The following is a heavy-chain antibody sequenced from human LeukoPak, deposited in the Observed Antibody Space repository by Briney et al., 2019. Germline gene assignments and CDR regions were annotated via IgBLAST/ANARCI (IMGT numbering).Heavy chain of an antibody. D-gene: IGHD3-22*01. CDR1: GFTFSSYA. J-gene: IGHJ4*02. CDR3: AKGNNYHDYSGYWFFDY. Sequence: GGSLRLSCAASGFTFSSYAMSWVRQAPGKEPEWVAGISYGGSKTYYADSVKGRFTISRDNSKNTMDLQMNSLRAEDTAVYYCAKGNNYHDYSGYWFFDYWGQGTLVTVSS. V-gene: IGHV3-30*18. CDR2: ISYGGSKT.